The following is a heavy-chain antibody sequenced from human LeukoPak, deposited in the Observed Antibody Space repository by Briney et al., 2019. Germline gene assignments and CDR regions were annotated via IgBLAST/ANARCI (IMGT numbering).Heavy chain of an antibody. CDR3: AKERREQSRDNYFDY. CDR2: ISGGGLTT. D-gene: IGHD1-26*01. Sequence: PGGSLRLSCVASGFTFSNYAMSWVRLAPGRGLEWVSVISGGGLTTFYADSVKGRFTISRDNSKNTLYLRMNSLRAEDTAVYYCAKERREQSRDNYFDYWGQGTLVTVSS. J-gene: IGHJ4*02. CDR1: GFTFSNYA. V-gene: IGHV3-23*01.